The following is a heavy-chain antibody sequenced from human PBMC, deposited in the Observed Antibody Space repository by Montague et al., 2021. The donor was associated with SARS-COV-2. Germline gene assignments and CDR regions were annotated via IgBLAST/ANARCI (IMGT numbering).Heavy chain of an antibody. D-gene: IGHD3-9*01. V-gene: IGHV4-59*08. Sequence: SETLSLTCTVSGGSISSYYWSWIRQPPGKGLEWIGYIYYSGSTNYNPSLKSRVTISVDTSKNQFSLKLSSVTAADTAVYYCARLGLRYCDWLLLGEGYFDYWGQGTLVTVSS. J-gene: IGHJ4*02. CDR2: IYYSGST. CDR1: GGSISSYY. CDR3: ARLGLRYCDWLLLGEGYFDY.